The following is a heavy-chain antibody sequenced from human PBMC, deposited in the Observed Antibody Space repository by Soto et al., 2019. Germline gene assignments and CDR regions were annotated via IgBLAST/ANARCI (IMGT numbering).Heavy chain of an antibody. CDR1: GDSVSSGDYY. CDR3: ARIPVDTYMIYWSDP. J-gene: IGHJ5*02. CDR2: VYFSGST. Sequence: SETLSLTCSVSGDSVSSGDYYWSWIRQPPGKGLEWIGHVYFSGSTDYIPSLKSRLTMSVDTAKNQFSLKPNSVTAADTAVYYCARIPVDTYMIYWSDPWGQGTRVTVSS. D-gene: IGHD3-16*01. V-gene: IGHV4-61*08.